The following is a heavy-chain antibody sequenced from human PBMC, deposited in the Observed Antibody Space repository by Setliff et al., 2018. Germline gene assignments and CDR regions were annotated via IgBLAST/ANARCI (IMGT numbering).Heavy chain of an antibody. J-gene: IGHJ4*02. Sequence: PSETLSLTCTVSGGSVGNSYYYWNWIRQPAGKGLEWIGRIYTTWSTNYNPSLKSRVTISLDTSKSQFSLSLSSVTAADTAVYYCARYTPKLPELGIYGWFDYWGQGTPVTVSS. CDR3: ARYTPKLPELGIYGWFDY. V-gene: IGHV4-61*02. CDR2: IYTTWST. CDR1: GGSVGNSYYY. D-gene: IGHD7-27*01.